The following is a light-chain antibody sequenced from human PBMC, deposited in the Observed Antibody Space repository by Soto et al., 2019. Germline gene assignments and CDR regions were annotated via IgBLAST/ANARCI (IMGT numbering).Light chain of an antibody. J-gene: IGLJ1*01. CDR2: GNS. CDR1: SSKNGAGYD. Sequence: QPALTQPPSVSGAPGQRVTISCTGSSSKNGAGYDVHWYQQLPGTAPKLLIYGNSNRPSGVPDRFSGSKSGTSASLAITGLQAEDEADYYCQSYDSSLSAHYVFGTGTKVTVL. V-gene: IGLV1-40*01. CDR3: QSYDSSLSAHYV.